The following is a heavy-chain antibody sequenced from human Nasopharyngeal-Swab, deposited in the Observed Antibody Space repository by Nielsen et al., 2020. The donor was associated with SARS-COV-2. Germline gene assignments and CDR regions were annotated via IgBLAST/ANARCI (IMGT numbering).Heavy chain of an antibody. CDR3: VRDLNYYDRP. D-gene: IGHD3-22*01. CDR1: GFSFNTYW. Sequence: GGSLRLSCAASGFSFNTYWMTWVRQAPGKGLEWVANIDKDGGEKYYVDSVKGRFTISRDNAKNSLYLQMNSLRAEDTAVYYCVRDLNYYDRPWGQGTLVTVSS. J-gene: IGHJ5*02. CDR2: IDKDGGEK. V-gene: IGHV3-7*03.